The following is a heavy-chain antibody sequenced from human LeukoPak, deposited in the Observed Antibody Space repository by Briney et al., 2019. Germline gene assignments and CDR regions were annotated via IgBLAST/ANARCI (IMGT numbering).Heavy chain of an antibody. J-gene: IGHJ5*02. CDR1: GGTFSSYA. D-gene: IGHD1-26*01. V-gene: IGHV1-69*13. CDR2: IIPIFGTA. Sequence: GASVKVSCKASGGTFSSYAISWVRQAPGQGLEWMGGIIPIFGTANYAQKFQGRVTITADESTSTAYMELSSLRSEDTAVYYCARDFSGKWEQLTGWWLDPWGQGTLVIVSS. CDR3: ARDFSGKWEQLTGWWLDP.